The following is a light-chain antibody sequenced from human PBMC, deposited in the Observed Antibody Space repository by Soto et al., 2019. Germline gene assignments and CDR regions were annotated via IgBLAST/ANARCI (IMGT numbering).Light chain of an antibody. CDR2: AAS. Sequence: EIVMTQSPATLSVSLGERATLSCRASQVVSGNLAWYQQKPGQAPRLLIYAASTRATGVPARFSGSGSGTEFTLTISSLQSEDVAVYYCQQYNNWPPCTVGQGTKLEIK. V-gene: IGKV3-15*01. CDR3: QQYNNWPPCT. CDR1: QVVSGN. J-gene: IGKJ2*02.